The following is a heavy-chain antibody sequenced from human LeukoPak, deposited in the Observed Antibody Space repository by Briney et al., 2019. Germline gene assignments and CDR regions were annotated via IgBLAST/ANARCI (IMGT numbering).Heavy chain of an antibody. CDR1: RFTFSSYS. Sequence: GGSLRLSCAASRFTFSSYSMNWVRQAPGKGLEWVSYISSSSSTIYYADSVKGRFTISRDNAKNSLYLQMNSLRDEDTAVYYCARVAIVVVTPYGMDVWGQGTTVTVSS. CDR2: ISSSSSTI. V-gene: IGHV3-48*02. D-gene: IGHD3-22*01. J-gene: IGHJ6*02. CDR3: ARVAIVVVTPYGMDV.